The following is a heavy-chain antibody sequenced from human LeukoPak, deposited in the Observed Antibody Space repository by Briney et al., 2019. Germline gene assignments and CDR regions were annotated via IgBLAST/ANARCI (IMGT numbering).Heavy chain of an antibody. CDR2: LYYTGGT. J-gene: IGHJ4*02. CDR3: AGTANGGY. CDR1: GGPISSHY. Sequence: PSETLTLPCTVSGGPISSHYWSWLRQPPAKGLGWIDYLYYTGGTMYSPLLKNRVTILMDTTKHQVSLQVRSVTPADTAGYLCAGTANGGYWGQGILVTVSS. V-gene: IGHV4-59*11. D-gene: IGHD2-21*02.